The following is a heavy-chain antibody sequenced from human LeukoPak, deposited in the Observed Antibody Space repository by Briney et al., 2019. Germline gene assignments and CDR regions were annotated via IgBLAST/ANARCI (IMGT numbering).Heavy chain of an antibody. D-gene: IGHD3-16*02. CDR3: ARDRGSYRSDAFDI. J-gene: IGHJ3*02. CDR2: ISSSSSTI. V-gene: IGHV3-48*04. CDR1: GFTFSSYS. Sequence: QAGGSLRLSCAASGFTFSSYSMNWVRQAPGKGLEWVSYISSSSSTIYYADSVRGRFTISRDNAKKSVYLQMNSLRAEDTAVYYCARDRGSYRSDAFDIWGQGTMVTVSS.